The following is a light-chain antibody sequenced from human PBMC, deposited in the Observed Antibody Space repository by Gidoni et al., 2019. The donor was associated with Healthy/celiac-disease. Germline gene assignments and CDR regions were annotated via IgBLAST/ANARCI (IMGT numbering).Light chain of an antibody. CDR3: QAWDSSTVV. CDR1: KLGDKY. J-gene: IGLJ2*01. CDR2: QDS. Sequence: SYELTQPPLVSVSPGQTASITCSGDKLGDKYACWYQQKQGQSPVLVIYQDSKRPSGIPERFSGSNSGNTATLTISGTQAMDEADYYCQAWDSSTVVFGGGTKLTVL. V-gene: IGLV3-1*01.